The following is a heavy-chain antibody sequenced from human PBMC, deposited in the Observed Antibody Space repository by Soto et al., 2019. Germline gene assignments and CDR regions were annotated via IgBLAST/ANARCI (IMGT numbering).Heavy chain of an antibody. V-gene: IGHV4-59*01. Sequence: SETQSVMCTVSDGTISSYCWSWIRQPPGKGLEWIGYIYCSGSTNYNPSRKSRVTISVDTSKNQFSLKLSSVTAAYTAVHYCDSYGAGPSYFDYWGQGTLVTVSS. CDR1: DGTISSYC. J-gene: IGHJ4*02. CDR3: DSYGAGPSYFDY. CDR2: IYCSGST. D-gene: IGHD5-18*01.